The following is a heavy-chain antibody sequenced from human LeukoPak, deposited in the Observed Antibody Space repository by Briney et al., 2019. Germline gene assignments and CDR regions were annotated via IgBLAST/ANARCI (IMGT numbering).Heavy chain of an antibody. CDR1: GFTFSSYE. D-gene: IGHD3-22*01. CDR3: ARDHYYYDSSGYYH. J-gene: IGHJ5*02. CDR2: ISSSGSTI. V-gene: IGHV3-48*03. Sequence: GGSLRLSCAASGFTFSSYEMNWVRQAPGKGLEWVSYISSSGSTIYYADSVKGRFTISRDNAKNSLYLQMNSLRAEDTAVYYCARDHYYYDSSGYYHWGQGTLVTVSS.